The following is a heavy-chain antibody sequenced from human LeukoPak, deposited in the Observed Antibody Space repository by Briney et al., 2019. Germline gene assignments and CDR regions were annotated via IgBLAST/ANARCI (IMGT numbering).Heavy chain of an antibody. D-gene: IGHD3-16*02. V-gene: IGHV1-18*01. Sequence: ASVKVSCKASGHTFTSYGISWVRQAPGQGLEWMGWISAYNGNTNYAQKLQGRVTMTTDTSTSTAYMELRSLRSDDTAVYYCARDDYVWGGYRSGFDYWGQGTPVTVSS. J-gene: IGHJ4*02. CDR3: ARDDYVWGGYRSGFDY. CDR1: GHTFTSYG. CDR2: ISAYNGNT.